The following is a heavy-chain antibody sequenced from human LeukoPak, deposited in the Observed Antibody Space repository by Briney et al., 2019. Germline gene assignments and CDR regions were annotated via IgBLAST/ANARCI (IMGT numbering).Heavy chain of an antibody. V-gene: IGHV3-48*02. CDR1: GFTFSSYG. J-gene: IGHJ6*02. Sequence: PGESLRLSCAASGFTFSSYGMNWVRQAPGKGLEWVSYISSGSTAIYYADSVKGRFTISRDNAKNSLYLQMNSLRDEDTAIYYCARDVAMDVWGQGTTVTVSS. CDR3: ARDVAMDV. CDR2: ISSGSTAI.